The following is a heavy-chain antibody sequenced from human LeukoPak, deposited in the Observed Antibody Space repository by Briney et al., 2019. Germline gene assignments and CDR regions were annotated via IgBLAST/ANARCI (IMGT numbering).Heavy chain of an antibody. CDR1: GVSVSSFY. CDR2: MYSKGTT. CDR3: VRLRYTGTYQYYTDT. V-gene: IGHV4-59*10. J-gene: IGHJ5*02. D-gene: IGHD1-26*01. Sequence: SGTLCLTCAVSGVSVSSFYWSWVRQSAGKGLKWIGRMYSKGTTKYNLSLKSRVTISLDQSKNQSPLYLSSVTAADTAVCYCVRLRYTGTYQYYTDTWGQRLLVTVSP.